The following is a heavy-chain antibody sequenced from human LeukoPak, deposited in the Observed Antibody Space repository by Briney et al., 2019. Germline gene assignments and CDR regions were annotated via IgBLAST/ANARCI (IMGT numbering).Heavy chain of an antibody. Sequence: ASVKVSCKASGYTFTSFYMHWVRQAPGQGLEWMGIISPSGGSTSYAQKFQGRVTMTRDTSTSTVYMELSSLRSEDTAVYYCARDPAPYDSSGYYYFDYWGQGTLVTVSS. CDR3: ARDPAPYDSSGYYYFDY. D-gene: IGHD3-22*01. V-gene: IGHV1-46*01. CDR1: GYTFTSFY. J-gene: IGHJ4*02. CDR2: ISPSGGST.